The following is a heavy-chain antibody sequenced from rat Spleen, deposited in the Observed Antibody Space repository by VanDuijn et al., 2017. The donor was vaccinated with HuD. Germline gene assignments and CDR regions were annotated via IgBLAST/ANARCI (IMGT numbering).Heavy chain of an antibody. CDR3: ARRGPDWYFDF. CDR2: ISYDGSST. Sequence: EVQLVESGGGLVQPGRSMKLSCAASGFTFSDYYMAWVRQAPTKGLEWVATISYDGSSTYYRDSVKGRFTISRDNAKSTLYLQMDSLRSEDTATYYCARRGPDWYFDFWGPGTMVTVSS. CDR1: GFTFSDYY. J-gene: IGHJ1*01. V-gene: IGHV5-7*01.